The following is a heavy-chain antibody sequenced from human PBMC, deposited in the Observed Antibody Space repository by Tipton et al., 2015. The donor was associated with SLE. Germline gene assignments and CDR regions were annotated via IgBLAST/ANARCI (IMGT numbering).Heavy chain of an antibody. CDR1: GFTFSSYA. CDR3: ARAKTQYYYDSSGYWGYYFDY. J-gene: IGHJ4*02. CDR2: ISYDGSNK. D-gene: IGHD3-22*01. V-gene: IGHV3-30-3*01. Sequence: SLRLSCAASGFTFSSYAMHWVRQAPGKGLEWVAVISYDGSNKYYADSVKGRFTISRDNSKNTLYLQMNSLRAEDTAVYYCARAKTQYYYDSSGYWGYYFDYWGQGTLVTVSS.